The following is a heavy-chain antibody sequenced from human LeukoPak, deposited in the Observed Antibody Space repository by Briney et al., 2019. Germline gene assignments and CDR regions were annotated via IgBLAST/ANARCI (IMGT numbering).Heavy chain of an antibody. V-gene: IGHV1-46*01. J-gene: IGHJ4*02. D-gene: IGHD2-15*01. CDR3: ARDRGYCSGGSCYTDY. CDR1: GYTFTSYG. CDR2: INPTGGSI. Sequence: ASVKVSCKASGYTFTSYGISWVRQAPGQGLEWMGIINPTGGSISYAQNFQGRVTMTRDTSTSTVYMELRSLRSEDTAVYYCARDRGYCSGGSCYTDYWGQGTLVTVSS.